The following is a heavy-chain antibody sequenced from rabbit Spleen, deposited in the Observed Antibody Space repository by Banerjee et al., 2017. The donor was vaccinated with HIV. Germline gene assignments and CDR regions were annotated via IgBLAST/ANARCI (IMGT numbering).Heavy chain of an antibody. J-gene: IGHJ4*01. V-gene: IGHV1S45*01. Sequence: QEQLEESGGGLVKPEGSLTLTCKASGFPFSNKAVMCWVRQAPGKGLEWIACINAVTGKAVYASWAKGRFTISSHNAQNTLYLQLNSLTVADTATYFCVRGASSSGYYNLWGPGTLVTVS. D-gene: IGHD1-1*01. CDR2: INAVTGKA. CDR1: GFPFSNKAV. CDR3: VRGASSSGYYNL.